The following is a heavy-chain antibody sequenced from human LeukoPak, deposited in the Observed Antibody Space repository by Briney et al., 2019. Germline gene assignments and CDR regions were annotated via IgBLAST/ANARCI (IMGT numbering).Heavy chain of an antibody. CDR3: ARGHYYYYMDV. J-gene: IGHJ6*03. V-gene: IGHV4-34*01. CDR1: GGSFSGYY. CDR2: INHSGSA. Sequence: ASETLSLTCAVYGGSFSGYYWSWIRQPPGKVLEWIGEINHSGSANYNPSLKSRVTISVDTSKNQFSLKLSSVTAADTAVYYCARGHYYYYMDVWGKGTTVTVSS.